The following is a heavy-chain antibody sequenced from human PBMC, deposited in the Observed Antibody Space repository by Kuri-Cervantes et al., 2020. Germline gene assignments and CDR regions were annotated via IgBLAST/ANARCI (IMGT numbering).Heavy chain of an antibody. Sequence: ASVKVCCKVSGYTFTSYGISWVRQAPGQGLEWMGWISAYNGNTNYAQKLQGRVTITRDTSASTAYMELSSLRSEDTAVYYCARDRQLWLFDYWGQGTLVTVSS. D-gene: IGHD5-18*01. CDR1: GYTFTSYG. V-gene: IGHV1-18*01. CDR3: ARDRQLWLFDY. CDR2: ISAYNGNT. J-gene: IGHJ4*02.